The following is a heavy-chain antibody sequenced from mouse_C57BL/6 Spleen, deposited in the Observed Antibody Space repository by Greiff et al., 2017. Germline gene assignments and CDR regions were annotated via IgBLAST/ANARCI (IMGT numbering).Heavy chain of an antibody. V-gene: IGHV4-1*01. J-gene: IGHJ2*01. CDR2: INPDSSTI. D-gene: IGHD2-5*01. Sequence: EVMLVESGGGLVQPGGSLKLSCAASGIDFSRYWMSWVRRAPGKGLEWIGEINPDSSTINYAPSLKDKFIISRDNAKNTLYLQMSKVRSEDTALYYCASAYYSNYYFDYWGQGTTLTVSS. CDR3: ASAYYSNYYFDY. CDR1: GIDFSRYW.